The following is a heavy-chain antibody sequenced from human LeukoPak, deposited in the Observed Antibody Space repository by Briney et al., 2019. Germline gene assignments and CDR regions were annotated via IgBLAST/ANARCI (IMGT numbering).Heavy chain of an antibody. CDR2: ISSSSSTI. CDR3: AKVAWYYYDSSGDYAFDI. Sequence: RLSCXASGFTFSSYSMNWVRQGPGKGLEWVSYISSSSSTIYYADSVKGRFTISRDNAKNSLYLQMNSLRAEDTAVYYCAKVAWYYYDSSGDYAFDIWGQGTMVTVSS. D-gene: IGHD3-22*01. J-gene: IGHJ3*02. V-gene: IGHV3-48*01. CDR1: GFTFSSYS.